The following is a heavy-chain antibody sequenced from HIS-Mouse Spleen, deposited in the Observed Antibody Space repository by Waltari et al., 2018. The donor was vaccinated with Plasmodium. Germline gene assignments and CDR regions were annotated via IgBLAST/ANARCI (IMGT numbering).Heavy chain of an antibody. CDR1: GGSFSGYY. Sequence: QVQLQQWGAGLLKPSETLSLTCAVYGGSFSGYYWSWSRRPPGKGLEWIGEINHSGSTNYNPSLKSRVTISVDTSKNQFSLKLSSVTAADTAVYYCARGVGYCSGGSCDHYFDYWGQGTLVTVSS. D-gene: IGHD2-15*01. CDR3: ARGVGYCSGGSCDHYFDY. J-gene: IGHJ4*02. V-gene: IGHV4-34*01. CDR2: INHSGST.